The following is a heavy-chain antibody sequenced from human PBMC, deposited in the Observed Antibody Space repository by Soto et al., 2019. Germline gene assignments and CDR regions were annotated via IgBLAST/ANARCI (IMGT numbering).Heavy chain of an antibody. CDR1: GFPFSSYS. CDR3: ARGLPPSPRPYYFDY. J-gene: IGHJ4*02. Sequence: PGGSLRLSCAASGFPFSSYSMNWVRQATGKGLEWVSSISSSSSYIYYADSVKGRFTISRDNAKNSLYLQMNSLRAEDTAVYYCARGLPPSPRPYYFDYWGQGTLVTVAS. CDR2: ISSSSSYI. D-gene: IGHD4-17*01. V-gene: IGHV3-21*01.